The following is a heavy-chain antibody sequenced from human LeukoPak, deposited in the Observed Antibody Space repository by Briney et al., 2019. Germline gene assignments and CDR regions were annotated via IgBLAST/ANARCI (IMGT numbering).Heavy chain of an antibody. CDR3: ARLSLRWGIDY. Sequence: GASVTVSFTSSVYTFTVCYMYWVWQAPGQGLEWMGWINPNSGGTNYAQKFQGRVNMTRDTSISTAYMELSRLRSDDTAVYYCARLSLRWGIDYWGQGTLVTASS. D-gene: IGHD5-24*01. CDR1: VYTFTVCY. V-gene: IGHV1-2*02. CDR2: INPNSGGT. J-gene: IGHJ4*02.